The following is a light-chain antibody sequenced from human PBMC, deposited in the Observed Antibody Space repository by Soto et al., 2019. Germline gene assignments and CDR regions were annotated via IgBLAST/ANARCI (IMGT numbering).Light chain of an antibody. CDR3: GSWDSSLSAYV. V-gene: IGLV1-51*01. Sequence: QSVMTQPPSVSAAPGQTVTISCSGNSSNIGGNSVSWSQQLPGTAPKLLIYDDNKRPSGIPDRFSGSKSGTSATLGITGFQTGDEADYYCGSWDSSLSAYVFGPGTQLPVL. CDR2: DDN. CDR1: SSNIGGNS. J-gene: IGLJ1*01.